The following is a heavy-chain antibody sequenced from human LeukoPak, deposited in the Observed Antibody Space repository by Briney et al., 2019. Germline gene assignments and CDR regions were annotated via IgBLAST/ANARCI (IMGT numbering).Heavy chain of an antibody. V-gene: IGHV3-33*06. D-gene: IGHD2-15*01. CDR1: GFTFSSYG. Sequence: GGSLRLSCAASGFTFSSYGMHWVRQAPGKGLEGVAVIWYDGSNKYYADSVKGRFTISRDNSKNTLYLQMNSLRAEDTAVYYCAKDRLHCSGGSCYSGYFDYWGQGTLVTVSS. J-gene: IGHJ4*02. CDR3: AKDRLHCSGGSCYSGYFDY. CDR2: IWYDGSNK.